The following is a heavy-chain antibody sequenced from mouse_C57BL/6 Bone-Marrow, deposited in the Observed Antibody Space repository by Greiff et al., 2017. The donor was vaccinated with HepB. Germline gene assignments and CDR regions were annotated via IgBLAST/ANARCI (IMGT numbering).Heavy chain of an antibody. J-gene: IGHJ3*01. CDR3: ARETYYYGSSYGFLGGFAY. CDR2: IYPRSGNT. D-gene: IGHD1-1*01. Sequence: QVQLQQSGAELARPGASVKLSCKASGYTFTSYGISWVMQRTGQGLEWIGEIYPRSGNTYYNEKFKGKATLTADKSSSTAYMELRSLTSEDSAVYFCARETYYYGSSYGFLGGFAYWGQGTLVTVSA. V-gene: IGHV1-81*01. CDR1: GYTFTSYG.